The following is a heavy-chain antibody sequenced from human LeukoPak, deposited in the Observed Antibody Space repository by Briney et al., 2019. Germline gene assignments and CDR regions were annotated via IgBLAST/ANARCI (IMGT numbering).Heavy chain of an antibody. CDR1: GYTFTSYG. V-gene: IGHV1-69*13. CDR2: IIPIFGTA. Sequence: VASVKVSCKASGYTFTSYGISWVRQAPGQGLEWMGGIIPIFGTANYAQKFQGRVTITADESTSTAYMELSSLRSEDTAVYYCARVGVVVAANRFHYYGMDVWGQGTTVTVSS. CDR3: ARVGVVVAANRFHYYGMDV. D-gene: IGHD2-15*01. J-gene: IGHJ6*02.